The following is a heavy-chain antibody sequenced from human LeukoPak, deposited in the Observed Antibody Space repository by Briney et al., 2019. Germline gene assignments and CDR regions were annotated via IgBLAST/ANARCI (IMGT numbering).Heavy chain of an antibody. CDR1: GGSISSGGYY. V-gene: IGHV4-31*03. J-gene: IGHJ4*02. D-gene: IGHD6-19*01. CDR3: ARHEKGSAVAGLDY. CDR2: IYYSGST. Sequence: SETLSLTCTVSGGSISSGGYYWSWIRQHPGKGLEWIGYIYYSGSTYYNPSLKSRVTISVDTSKNQFSLKLSSVTAADTAVYYCARHEKGSAVAGLDYWGQGTLVTVSS.